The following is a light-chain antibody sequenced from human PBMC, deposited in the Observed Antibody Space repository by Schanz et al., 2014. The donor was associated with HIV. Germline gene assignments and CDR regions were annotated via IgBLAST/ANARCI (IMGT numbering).Light chain of an antibody. Sequence: QSALTQPASVSGSPGQSITISCTGTSSDVGVYNYVSWYQQHPGKAPKLMIYDVNNRPSGVSNRFSGSKSGNTASLTISGLQAEDEADYYCSSFAGSNIPWVFGGGTKVTVL. CDR1: SSDVGVYNY. V-gene: IGLV2-14*03. CDR3: SSFAGSNIPWV. J-gene: IGLJ3*02. CDR2: DVN.